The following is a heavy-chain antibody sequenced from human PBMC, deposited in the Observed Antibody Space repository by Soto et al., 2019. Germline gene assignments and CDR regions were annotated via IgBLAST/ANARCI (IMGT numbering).Heavy chain of an antibody. CDR1: GYTFTSYG. J-gene: IGHJ4*02. Sequence: QVQLVQSGAEVKKPGASVKVSCKASGYTFTSYGISWVQQAPGQGLEWMGWISASNGNTNYAQKLQGRVTMTTDTSTSTAYMELRSLRSDDTAVHYCARDYVSGTMVREGSKSSDYWGQGTLVTVSS. D-gene: IGHD3-10*01. CDR2: ISASNGNT. V-gene: IGHV1-18*01. CDR3: ARDYVSGTMVREGSKSSDY.